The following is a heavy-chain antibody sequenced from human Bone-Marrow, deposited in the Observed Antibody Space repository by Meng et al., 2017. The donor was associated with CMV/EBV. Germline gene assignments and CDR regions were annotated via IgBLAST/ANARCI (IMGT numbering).Heavy chain of an antibody. CDR1: GGSLSGYY. D-gene: IGHD6-6*01. J-gene: IGHJ4*02. CDR2: INHSGST. Sequence: QGPLQQGGAGLLKPSEPLYRPCAVYGGSLSGYYWSGIRQPPRTGLEWIGEINHSGSTNYNPSLKSRVTISVDTSKNQFSLKLSSVTAADTAVYYCCGRSRQLARVRPFDYWGQGTLVTVSS. CDR3: CGRSRQLARVRPFDY. V-gene: IGHV4-34*01.